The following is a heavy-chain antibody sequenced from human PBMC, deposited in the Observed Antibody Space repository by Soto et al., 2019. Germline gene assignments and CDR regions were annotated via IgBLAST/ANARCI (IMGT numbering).Heavy chain of an antibody. CDR1: GFTFSSYG. CDR3: ALLDSSSSNYYGMDV. Sequence: AGGSLRLSCAASGFTFSSYGMHWVRQAPGKGLEWVAVISYDGSNKYYADSVKGRFTISRDNSKNTLYLQMNSLRAEDTVVYYCALLDSSSSNYYGMDVWGQGTTVTVSS. V-gene: IGHV3-30*03. D-gene: IGHD6-6*01. J-gene: IGHJ6*02. CDR2: ISYDGSNK.